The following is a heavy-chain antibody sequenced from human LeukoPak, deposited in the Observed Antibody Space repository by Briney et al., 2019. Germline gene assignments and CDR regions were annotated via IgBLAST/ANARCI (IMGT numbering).Heavy chain of an antibody. Sequence: ASVKVSCKASGYTCTSYYMHWVRQAPGQGLEWMGIINPSGGSTSYAQKFQGRVTMTRDTSTSTVYMELSSLRSEDTAVYYCARDRQYYYYSSGYYASAFDIWGQGTMVTVSS. CDR3: ARDRQYYYYSSGYYASAFDI. CDR1: GYTCTSYY. D-gene: IGHD3-22*01. V-gene: IGHV1-46*01. J-gene: IGHJ3*02. CDR2: INPSGGST.